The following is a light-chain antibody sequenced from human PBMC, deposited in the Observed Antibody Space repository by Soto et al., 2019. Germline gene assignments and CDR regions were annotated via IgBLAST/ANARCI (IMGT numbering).Light chain of an antibody. CDR1: KSISNW. V-gene: IGKV1-5*03. J-gene: IGKJ4*01. CDR2: RAS. CDR3: QHYNSYPLT. Sequence: DIRLPKSLSTLPALVGKRVPILCGPSKSISNWWAWYQKGPGKPPKLWIYRASSLESGVPSRFSGSGSGTEFTLTISSLQPDDFATYYCQHYNSYPLTFGGGTKVEIK.